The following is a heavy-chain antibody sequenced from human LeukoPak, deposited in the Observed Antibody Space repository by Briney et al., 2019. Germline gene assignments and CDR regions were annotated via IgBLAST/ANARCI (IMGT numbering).Heavy chain of an antibody. D-gene: IGHD3-3*01. CDR1: GGSISSYY. CDR2: IYYGGST. J-gene: IGHJ5*02. CDR3: AGGDKDYDFWSGSRPQGERFDP. V-gene: IGHV4-59*01. Sequence: PSETLSLTCTVSGGSISSYYWSWIRQPPGKGLEWIGYIYYGGSTNYNPSLKSRVTISVDTSKNQFSLKLSSVTAADTAVYYCAGGDKDYDFWSGSRPQGERFDPWGQGTLVTVSS.